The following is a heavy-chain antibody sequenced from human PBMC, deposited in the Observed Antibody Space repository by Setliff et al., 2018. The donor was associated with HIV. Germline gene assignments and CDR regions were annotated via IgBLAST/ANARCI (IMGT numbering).Heavy chain of an antibody. CDR3: TTDDGSGTFYPPPYFDY. CDR2: IKSRADGGTT. Sequence: GGSLRLSCAASGFTFSSYSMNWVRQVPGKGLEWVGRIKSRADGGTTDYAAPVNGRFSISRDDSKNTLYLQMDSLKTDDTAVYYCTTDDGSGTFYPPPYFDYWGHGTLVTVSS. CDR1: GFTFSSYS. D-gene: IGHD3-10*01. J-gene: IGHJ4*01. V-gene: IGHV3-15*01.